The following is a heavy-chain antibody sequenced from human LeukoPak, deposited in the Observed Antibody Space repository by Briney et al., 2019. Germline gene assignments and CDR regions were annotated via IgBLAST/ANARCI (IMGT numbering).Heavy chain of an antibody. V-gene: IGHV3-7*01. CDR3: ARDETYDYESNGYLDF. J-gene: IGHJ4*02. CDR1: GFTFSSYA. Sequence: GGSLRLSCAASGFTFSSYAMSWVRQAPGKGLEWVANIRHDGSETYYVDSLRGRFTISRDNAKNLVYLQMSSLRAEDTAIYYCARDETYDYESNGYLDFWGQGTVVTVSS. CDR2: IRHDGSET. D-gene: IGHD3-22*01.